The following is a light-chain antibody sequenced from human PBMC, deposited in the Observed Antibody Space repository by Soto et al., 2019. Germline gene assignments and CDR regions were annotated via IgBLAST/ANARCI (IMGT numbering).Light chain of an antibody. Sequence: QSVLTQPPSVSGAPGQRVTISCTGSSSNIGAGSDVHWYQQLPGTAPKLLIYGNSNRPSGVPDRFSGSKSGTSASLAITGLQAEDEADYYCQSYASSLSSSVFGGGTQLTVL. CDR1: SSNIGAGSD. CDR3: QSYASSLSSSV. J-gene: IGLJ2*01. CDR2: GNS. V-gene: IGLV1-40*01.